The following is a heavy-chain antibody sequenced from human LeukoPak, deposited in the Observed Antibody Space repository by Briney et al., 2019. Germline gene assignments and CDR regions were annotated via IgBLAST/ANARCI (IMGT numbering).Heavy chain of an antibody. Sequence: AASVKVSCKASGYTFTSYGISWVRQAPGQGLEWMRWISAYNGNTNYAQKLQGRVTMTTDTSTSTAYMELRSLRSDDTAVYYCARDREYCSGGSCYSWFDPWGQGTLVTVSS. CDR1: GYTFTSYG. CDR3: ARDREYCSGGSCYSWFDP. D-gene: IGHD2-15*01. CDR2: ISAYNGNT. J-gene: IGHJ5*02. V-gene: IGHV1-18*01.